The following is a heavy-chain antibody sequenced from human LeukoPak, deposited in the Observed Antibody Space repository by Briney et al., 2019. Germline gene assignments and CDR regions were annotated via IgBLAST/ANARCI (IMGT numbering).Heavy chain of an antibody. J-gene: IGHJ6*02. Sequence: PGGSLRLSCSASGFTFSSYAMHWVRQAPGKGLEYVSAISSNGGSTYYADSVKGRFTISRDNSKNTLYLQMSSLRAEDTAVYYCVKEDGYCNGDSCYRGYYYYGMDVWGQGTTVTVSS. CDR2: ISSNGGST. CDR1: GFTFSSYA. D-gene: IGHD2-15*01. V-gene: IGHV3-64D*06. CDR3: VKEDGYCNGDSCYRGYYYYGMDV.